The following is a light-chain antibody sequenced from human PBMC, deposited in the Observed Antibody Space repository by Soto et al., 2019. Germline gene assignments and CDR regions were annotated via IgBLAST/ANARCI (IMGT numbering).Light chain of an antibody. Sequence: DIQMTQSPSSLSASVGDRVTITGRASQSISSYLNWYQQKPGKAPKLLIYAASSLQSGVPSRFSGSGSGTDFTLTISSLRPEDFATYYCQQSYSTPRAFGQGTKVDIK. J-gene: IGKJ1*01. CDR1: QSISSY. CDR2: AAS. V-gene: IGKV1-39*01. CDR3: QQSYSTPRA.